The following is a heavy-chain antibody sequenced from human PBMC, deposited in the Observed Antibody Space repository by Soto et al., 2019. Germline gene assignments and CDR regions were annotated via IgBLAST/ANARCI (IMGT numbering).Heavy chain of an antibody. CDR1: GLTFSSYA. J-gene: IGHJ4*02. CDR3: AKYSGSGTYFDY. CDR2: MTGSGGTT. Sequence: EVQLLESGGGLVQPGGPLRLSCAASGLTFSSYAMGWVRQAPGKGLEWVSTMTGSGGTTLYADSVKGSFAISRDNSKNRLYLQMDSLRAEDTAVYYCAKYSGSGTYFDYWGQGTLVTVSS. V-gene: IGHV3-23*01. D-gene: IGHD3-10*01.